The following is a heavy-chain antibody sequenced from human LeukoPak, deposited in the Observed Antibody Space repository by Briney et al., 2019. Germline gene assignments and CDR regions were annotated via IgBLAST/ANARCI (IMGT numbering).Heavy chain of an antibody. V-gene: IGHV4-39*01. CDR1: GGSISSSSYY. CDR2: IYYSGST. Sequence: PSETLSLTCTVSGGSISSSSYYWGWIRQPPGKGLEWIGCIYYSGSTYYNPSRKSRDTISVDTSKNQFSLKLSSVTAADTAVYYCASLMGSSYRVDYWGQGTLVTVSS. D-gene: IGHD6-6*01. CDR3: ASLMGSSYRVDY. J-gene: IGHJ4*02.